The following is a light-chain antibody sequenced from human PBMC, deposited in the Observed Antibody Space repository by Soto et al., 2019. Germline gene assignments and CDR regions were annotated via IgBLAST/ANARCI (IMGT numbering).Light chain of an antibody. CDR1: GGVCRN. CDR3: QEYNNWPPVHS. Sequence: IGMNQAPAPPSVFPGGRGHLSCRGSGGVCRNFVWYPQTPGPAPRLIIYGASPKATGIPAQFSGSGSGTEFTLTISSLQSEDFAVYYCQEYNNWPPVHSFGQGTKLEI. J-gene: IGKJ2*03. V-gene: IGKV3-15*01. CDR2: GAS.